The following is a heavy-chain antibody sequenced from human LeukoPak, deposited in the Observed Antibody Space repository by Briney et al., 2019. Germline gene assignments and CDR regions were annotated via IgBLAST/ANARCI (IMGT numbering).Heavy chain of an antibody. Sequence: GGSLRLSCAASGFTFSSYSMNWVRQAPGKGLEWVSYISTIISTTYYADSVKGRFTISRDNAKNSLYLQMNSLRAEDTAVYYCARDFGPGARSVLDVFDIWGQGTMVTVSS. D-gene: IGHD3-3*01. CDR2: ISTIISTT. J-gene: IGHJ3*02. CDR1: GFTFSSYS. CDR3: ARDFGPGARSVLDVFDI. V-gene: IGHV3-48*04.